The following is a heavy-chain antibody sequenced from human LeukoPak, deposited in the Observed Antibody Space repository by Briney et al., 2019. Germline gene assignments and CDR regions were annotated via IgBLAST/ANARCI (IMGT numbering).Heavy chain of an antibody. V-gene: IGHV3-30-3*01. CDR3: ARDRLPITMVRGVIPSRYYYGMDV. CDR2: ISYDGSNK. CDR1: GFTFSSYA. Sequence: GGSLRLSCAASGFTFSSYAMHWVRQAPGKGLEWVAVISYDGSNKYYADSVKGRFTISRDNSKNTLYLQMNSLRAEDTAVYYCARDRLPITMVRGVIPSRYYYGMDVWGQGTTVTVSS. D-gene: IGHD3-10*01. J-gene: IGHJ6*02.